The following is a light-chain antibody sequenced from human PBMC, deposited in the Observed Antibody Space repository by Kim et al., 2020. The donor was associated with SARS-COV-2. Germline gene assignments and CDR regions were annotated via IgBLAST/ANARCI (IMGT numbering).Light chain of an antibody. CDR2: SAS. V-gene: IGKV1-12*01. Sequence: DIQMTQSPSSVSASVGDRVTITCRASQDISSWLGWYQQKPGKAPKLLIHSASSLQYGVPSRFSGSGFGTDFTLTISSLQPEDFATYYCQQGNSFPFTFGPGTKVDIK. J-gene: IGKJ3*01. CDR1: QDISSW. CDR3: QQGNSFPFT.